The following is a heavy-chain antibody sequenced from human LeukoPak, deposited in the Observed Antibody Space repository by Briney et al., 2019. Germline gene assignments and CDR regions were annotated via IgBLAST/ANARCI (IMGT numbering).Heavy chain of an antibody. J-gene: IGHJ4*02. D-gene: IGHD3-16*02. CDR1: GFTFSSYS. CDR3: ARDGNVWGSYRFFDY. Sequence: PGGSLRLSYAVSGFTFSSYSMNWVRQAPGKGLEWVSSISSSSSYIYYADSVKGRFTISRDNAKKSLFLQMNSLRAEDTAVYYCARDGNVWGSYRFFDYWGQGTLVTVSS. CDR2: ISSSSSYI. V-gene: IGHV3-21*01.